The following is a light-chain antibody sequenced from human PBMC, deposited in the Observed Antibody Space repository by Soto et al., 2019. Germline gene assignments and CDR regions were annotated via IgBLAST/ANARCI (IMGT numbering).Light chain of an antibody. Sequence: EIVLTQSPATLSLSPGERATLSCRASQSVSSYLAWYQQKPGQAPRLLIYDASNRATGIPARFSGSGSGTDFTLTISSLEPEDFAVYYCQQRGKWPELTFGGGTKVDIK. CDR3: QQRGKWPELT. CDR2: DAS. J-gene: IGKJ4*01. V-gene: IGKV3-11*01. CDR1: QSVSSY.